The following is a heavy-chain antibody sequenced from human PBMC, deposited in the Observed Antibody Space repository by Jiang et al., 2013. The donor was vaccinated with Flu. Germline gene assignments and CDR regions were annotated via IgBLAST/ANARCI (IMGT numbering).Heavy chain of an antibody. V-gene: IGHV4-34*01. CDR3: ARGPPLALWFGEKRPFDY. J-gene: IGHJ4*02. D-gene: IGHD3-10*01. CDR1: GGSFSGYY. Sequence: LLKPSETLSLTCAVYGGSFSGYYWSWIRQPPGKGLEWIGEINHSGSTNYNPSLKSRVTISVDTSKNQFSLKLSSVTAADTAVYYCARGPPLALWFGEKRPFDYWGQGTLVTVSS. CDR2: INHSGST.